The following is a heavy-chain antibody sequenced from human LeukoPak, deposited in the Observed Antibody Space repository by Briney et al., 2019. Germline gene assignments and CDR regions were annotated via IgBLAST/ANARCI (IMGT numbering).Heavy chain of an antibody. CDR3: ARAVGSGSFQTYYYYMDV. V-gene: IGHV4-4*02. CDR1: GGSISSNNW. CDR2: IYHSGGT. J-gene: IGHJ6*03. D-gene: IGHD3-10*01. Sequence: SETLSLTCAVSGGSISSNNWWSWVRQAPGKGLEWIGEIYHSGGTNYRPSLKSRLIISVDKSKNQFSLKLNSVTAADTAVYYCARAVGSGSFQTYYYYMDVWGKGTTVTISS.